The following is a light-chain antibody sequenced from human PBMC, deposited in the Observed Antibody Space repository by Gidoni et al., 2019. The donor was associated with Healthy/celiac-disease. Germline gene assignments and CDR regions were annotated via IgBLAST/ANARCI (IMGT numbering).Light chain of an antibody. Sequence: DIQMTHSPSSLSASVGDRVTITCRASQSISSYLNWYQQKQGKAPKLLFYAASSLKSGVPSRFSGSGDGTDFTLIISRLQHEDFATYYCQQSYRTPFTFXXXTKLEIK. J-gene: IGKJ2*01. CDR3: QQSYRTPFT. V-gene: IGKV1-39*01. CDR2: AAS. CDR1: QSISSY.